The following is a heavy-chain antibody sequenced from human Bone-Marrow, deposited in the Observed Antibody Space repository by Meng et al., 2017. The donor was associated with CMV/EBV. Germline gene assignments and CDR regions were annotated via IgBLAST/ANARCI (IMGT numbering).Heavy chain of an antibody. J-gene: IGHJ5*02. CDR2: ISGSGGST. CDR3: AKPTPSSSWYNWFDP. Sequence: SGFTFSSYVMSWVRQAPGKGLEWVSAISGSGGSTYYADSVKGRFTISRDNSKNTLYLQMNSLRAEDTAVYYCAKPTPSSSWYNWFDPWGQGTLVTVSS. CDR1: GFTFSSYV. V-gene: IGHV3-23*01. D-gene: IGHD6-13*01.